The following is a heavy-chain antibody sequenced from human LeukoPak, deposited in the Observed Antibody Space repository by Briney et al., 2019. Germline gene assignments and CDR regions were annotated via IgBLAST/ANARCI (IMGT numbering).Heavy chain of an antibody. V-gene: IGHV1-46*03. CDR1: GYTFTNYY. Sequence: GSVKVSCKALGYTFTNYYMHWVRQAPGQGLEWMGIINPSGGSTSYAQKFQGRVTMTRDTSTSTVYMELSSLRSEDTAVYNCARGSTATGEPWRVDYWGQGSLVTVSS. D-gene: IGHD1-1*01. J-gene: IGHJ4*02. CDR3: ARGSTATGEPWRVDY. CDR2: INPSGGST.